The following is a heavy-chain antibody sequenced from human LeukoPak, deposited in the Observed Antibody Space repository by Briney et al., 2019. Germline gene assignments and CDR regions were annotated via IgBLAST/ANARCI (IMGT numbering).Heavy chain of an antibody. CDR1: GGSISSYY. V-gene: IGHV4-59*01. CDR2: IYYSGST. D-gene: IGHD4-17*01. Sequence: RPSETLSLTCTVSGGSISSYYWSWIRQPPGKGLEWIGYIYYSGSTNYNPSLKSRVTISVDTSKNQFSLKLSSVTAADTAVYYCARGDYGDYVGYWYFDLWGRGTLVTVSS. J-gene: IGHJ2*01. CDR3: ARGDYGDYVGYWYFDL.